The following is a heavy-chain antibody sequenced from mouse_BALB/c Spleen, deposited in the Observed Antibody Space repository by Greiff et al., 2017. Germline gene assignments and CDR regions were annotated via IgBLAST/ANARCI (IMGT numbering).Heavy chain of an antibody. CDR2: ISYSGST. J-gene: IGHJ3*01. D-gene: IGHD1-1*01. Sequence: VQLKESGPGLVKPSQSLSLTCTVTGYSITSDYAWNWIRQFPGNTLEWMGYISYSGSTSYNPSLKSRISITRDTSKNQFFLQLNSVTTEDTATYYCARYYYGSSPSYWGQGTLVTVSA. CDR1: GYSITSDYA. V-gene: IGHV3-2*02. CDR3: ARYYYGSSPSY.